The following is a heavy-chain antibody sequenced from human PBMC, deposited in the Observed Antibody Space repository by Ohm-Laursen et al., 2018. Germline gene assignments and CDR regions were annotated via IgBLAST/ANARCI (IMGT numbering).Heavy chain of an antibody. V-gene: IGHV4-59*12. CDR2: IYYSGSS. CDR3: ASVGPAAIRDAD. Sequence: LRLSCAASGFTFSNAWKNWVRQHPGQGLELIGYIYYSGSSYYNPSLESRVTISVDTSKNQFSLKLSSVTAADAAVYYCASVGPAAIRDADWGQGTLVTVSS. D-gene: IGHD2-2*02. J-gene: IGHJ4*02. CDR1: GFTFSNAW.